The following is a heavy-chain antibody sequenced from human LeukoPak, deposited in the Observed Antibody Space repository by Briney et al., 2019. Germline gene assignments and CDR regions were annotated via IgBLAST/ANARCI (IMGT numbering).Heavy chain of an antibody. Sequence: SETLSLTCIVPGGSFSSSYWSWIRQPPGKGLEWIAYIYSNGNTNSNLSLKSRVTIAVDTSQSQFSLKLSSVTAADTAVYYCARGLVGLTPHAGVFQIWGQGTKVTVSS. CDR2: IYSNGNT. J-gene: IGHJ3*02. V-gene: IGHV4-59*01. D-gene: IGHD1-26*01. CDR1: GGSFSSSY. CDR3: ARGLVGLTPHAGVFQI.